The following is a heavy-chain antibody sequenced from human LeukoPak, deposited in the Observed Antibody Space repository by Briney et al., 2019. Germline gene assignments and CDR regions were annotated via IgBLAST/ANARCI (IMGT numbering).Heavy chain of an antibody. J-gene: IGHJ4*02. Sequence: PSETLSLTCAVYGRSFSGYYWTWIRQTPGKGLEWIGEINHSGITDYNPSLRSRVTISVDTSKNQFSLKLSSVTAADTAVYYCARGGGHDFDYWGQGTLVTVSS. CDR1: GRSFSGYY. D-gene: IGHD3-16*01. CDR3: ARGGGHDFDY. CDR2: INHSGIT. V-gene: IGHV4-34*01.